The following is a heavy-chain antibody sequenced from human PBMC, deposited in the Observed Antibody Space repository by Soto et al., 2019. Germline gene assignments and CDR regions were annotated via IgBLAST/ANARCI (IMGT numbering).Heavy chain of an antibody. Sequence: QVQLVQSGPEVKKPGASVKVSCKTSGYTFTSFGISWVRHAPGQGLEWMGWITTDKGKTNYAQKFQGRVTMTTDTSTSTAYMDLRSLRSDDTAVYYCATRSPAFDYWGQGTLVTVSS. CDR3: ATRSPAFDY. V-gene: IGHV1-18*01. J-gene: IGHJ4*02. CDR2: ITTDKGKT. CDR1: GYTFTSFG.